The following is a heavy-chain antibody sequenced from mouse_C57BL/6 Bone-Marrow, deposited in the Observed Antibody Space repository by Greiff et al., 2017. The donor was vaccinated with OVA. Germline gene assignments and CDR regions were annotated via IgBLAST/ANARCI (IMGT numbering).Heavy chain of an antibody. J-gene: IGHJ3*01. CDR2: LSSGGDYL. V-gene: IGHV5-9-1*02. CDR1: GFTFSSYA. Sequence: VASGEGLVKPGGSLKLSCAASGFTFSSYAMSWVRQTPAKRLDWVAYLSSGGDYLYYADTVKGRFTISRDNARNTHYLQMSSLKSEYTAMDDCTRVGTFFAYWGQGTLVTVSA. CDR3: TRVGTFFAY. D-gene: IGHD4-1*01.